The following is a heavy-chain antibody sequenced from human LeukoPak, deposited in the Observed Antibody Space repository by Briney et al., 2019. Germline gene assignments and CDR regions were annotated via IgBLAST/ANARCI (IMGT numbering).Heavy chain of an antibody. CDR3: ARSTYYDYWSGYYDGHDYYYMDV. CDR2: IYTSGST. CDR1: GGSISSYY. Sequence: SETLSLTCTVSGGSISSYYWSWIRQPPGKGLEWIGYIYTSGSTDYNPSLKSRVTISVDTSKNQFSLKLSSVTAADTAVYYCARSTYYDYWSGYYDGHDYYYMDVWGKGTTVTVSS. V-gene: IGHV4-4*09. D-gene: IGHD3-3*01. J-gene: IGHJ6*03.